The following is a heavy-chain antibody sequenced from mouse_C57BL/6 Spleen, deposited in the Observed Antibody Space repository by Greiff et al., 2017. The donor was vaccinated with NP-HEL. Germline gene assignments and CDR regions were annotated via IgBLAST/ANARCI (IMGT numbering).Heavy chain of an antibody. D-gene: IGHD3-3*01. CDR3: ARQGGPYWYFDV. V-gene: IGHV1-50*01. CDR2: IDPSDSYT. Sequence: VQLQQPGAELVKPGASVKLSCKASGYTFTSYWMQWVKQRPGQGLEWIGEIDPSDSYTNYNQKFKGKATLTVDTSSSTAYMQLSSLTSEDTAVYYCARQGGPYWYFDVWGTETTVTVSS. J-gene: IGHJ1*03. CDR1: GYTFTSYW.